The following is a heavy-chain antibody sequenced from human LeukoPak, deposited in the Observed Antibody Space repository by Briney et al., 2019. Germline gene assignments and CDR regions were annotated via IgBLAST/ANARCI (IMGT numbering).Heavy chain of an antibody. CDR2: TKQDGSEK. V-gene: IGHV3-7*01. CDR1: GFTFSSYA. D-gene: IGHD3-10*01. Sequence: PGGSLRLSCTASGFTFSSYAMSWVRQAPGKGLEWVANTKQDGSEKYYVDSVKGRFTISRDNARNSLYLQMNSLRVEDTAVYYCARGAYYYNSGDAFDVWGQGTMVTVSS. J-gene: IGHJ3*01. CDR3: ARGAYYYNSGDAFDV.